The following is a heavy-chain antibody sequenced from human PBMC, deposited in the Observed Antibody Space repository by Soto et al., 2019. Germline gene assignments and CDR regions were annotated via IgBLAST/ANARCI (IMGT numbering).Heavy chain of an antibody. CDR1: GFTFSSYG. CDR2: ISYDGSNK. V-gene: IGHV3-30*18. D-gene: IGHD3-22*01. Sequence: QVRLVESGGGVVQPGRSLRLSCAASGFTFSSYGMHWVRQAPGKGLEWVAVISYDGSNKYYADSVKGRFTISRDNSKNTLYLQMNSLRAEDTAVYYCAKDITMIVVVITHYYYGMDVWGQGTTVTVSS. J-gene: IGHJ6*02. CDR3: AKDITMIVVVITHYYYGMDV.